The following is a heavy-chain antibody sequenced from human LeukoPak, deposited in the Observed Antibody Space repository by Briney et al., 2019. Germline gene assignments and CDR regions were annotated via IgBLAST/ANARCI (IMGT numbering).Heavy chain of an antibody. Sequence: SETLSLTCTVSGGSISSSSYYWGWIRQPPGKGLEWIGSIYYSGSTYYNPSLKSRVTISVDTSKNQFSLKLSSVTAADTAVYYCARSLQWGPSDYWGQGTLVTVSS. V-gene: IGHV4-39*07. CDR3: ARSLQWGPSDY. CDR2: IYYSGST. D-gene: IGHD6-19*01. J-gene: IGHJ4*02. CDR1: GGSISSSSYY.